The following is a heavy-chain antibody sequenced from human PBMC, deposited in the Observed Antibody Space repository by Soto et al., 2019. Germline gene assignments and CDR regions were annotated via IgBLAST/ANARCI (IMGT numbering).Heavy chain of an antibody. V-gene: IGHV4-59*01. D-gene: IGHD1-26*01. CDR3: ARGVGRYGSNIDY. CDR1: GGSISSYC. Sequence: PSETLALTCTVSGGSISSYCWSWVRQPPGEGLEWIANICNSGGTNYNPSLKSRVVISVDTSRNQFSLKLSSVTAADTAVYYCARGVGRYGSNIDYWGQGTLVTVSS. CDR2: ICNSGGT. J-gene: IGHJ4*02.